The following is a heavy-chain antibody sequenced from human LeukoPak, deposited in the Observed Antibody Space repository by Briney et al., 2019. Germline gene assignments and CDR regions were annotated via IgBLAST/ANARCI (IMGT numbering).Heavy chain of an antibody. CDR2: IWFDGSNK. CDR1: GRTIGLYG. Sequence: GGSLRLSCEASGRTIGLYGMFWVRQAPGKGLEWVAAIWFDGSNKYYADSVKGRFTISRDNSKNTVLLQMDSLSAEDTGVYYCAREKYEGSGSHYFALDVWGQGTMVIVSS. D-gene: IGHD3-10*01. CDR3: AREKYEGSGSHYFALDV. J-gene: IGHJ6*02. V-gene: IGHV3-33*07.